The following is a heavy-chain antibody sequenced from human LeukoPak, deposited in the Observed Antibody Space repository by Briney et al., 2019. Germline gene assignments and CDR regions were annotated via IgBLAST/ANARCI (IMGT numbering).Heavy chain of an antibody. Sequence: PGGSLRLSCAASGFTFSRYSMNWVRQALGKGLEWVSSISSSSSYIYYADSVKGRFTISRDKAKNSLYLQMNSLRAEDTAVYYCARVGVVIPKGDAFDIWGQGTMVTVSS. CDR1: GFTFSRYS. CDR2: ISSSSSYI. CDR3: ARVGVVIPKGDAFDI. V-gene: IGHV3-21*01. D-gene: IGHD3-3*01. J-gene: IGHJ3*02.